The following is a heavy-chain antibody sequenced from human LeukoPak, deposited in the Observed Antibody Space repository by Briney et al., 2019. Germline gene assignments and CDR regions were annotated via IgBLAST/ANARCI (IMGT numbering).Heavy chain of an antibody. CDR1: GGSISSYD. CDR2: IYTSGST. CDR3: ARDRNGGYFDY. J-gene: IGHJ4*02. D-gene: IGHD3-10*01. Sequence: PSETLSLTCAVSGGSISSYDWSWIRQPAGKGLEWIGRIYTSGSTNYNPSLKSRVTLSVDTSKNQFSLNLSSVTAADTAVYYCARDRNGGYFDYWGQGTLVTVSS. V-gene: IGHV4-4*07.